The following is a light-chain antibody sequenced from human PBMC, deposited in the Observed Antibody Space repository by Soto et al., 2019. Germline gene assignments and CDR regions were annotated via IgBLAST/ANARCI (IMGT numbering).Light chain of an antibody. Sequence: DIQMTQSPSSLSASVGDRVTITCQASQSISSYLNWYHQKPGKAPNLLIYAASSLQSGVPSRFSGSGSGTEFTLTISSLQPEDFATYYCQQSYSPSITFGQGTRLEIK. J-gene: IGKJ5*01. CDR3: QQSYSPSIT. V-gene: IGKV1-39*01. CDR2: AAS. CDR1: QSISSY.